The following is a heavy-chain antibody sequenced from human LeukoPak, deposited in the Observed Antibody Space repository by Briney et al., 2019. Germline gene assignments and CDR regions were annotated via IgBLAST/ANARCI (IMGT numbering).Heavy chain of an antibody. CDR3: ARGPLYCGGDCYGFGFDY. Sequence: ASVKVSCKASGYTFTGYYMHWVRQAPGQGLEWMGWISPNSGGTNYAQKFQGRVTMTRDTSISTAYMELSRLRSDDAAVYYCARGPLYCGGDCYGFGFDYWGQGTLVTVSS. D-gene: IGHD2-21*02. CDR1: GYTFTGYY. J-gene: IGHJ4*02. CDR2: ISPNSGGT. V-gene: IGHV1-2*02.